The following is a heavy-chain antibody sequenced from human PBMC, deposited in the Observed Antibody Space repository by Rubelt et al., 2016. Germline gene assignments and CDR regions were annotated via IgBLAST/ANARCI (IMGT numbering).Heavy chain of an antibody. V-gene: IGHV4-39*01. CDR1: GGSISSSSYY. Sequence: QVQLQESGPGLVKVSETLSLTCTVSGGSISSSSYYWGWIRRPPGKGLEWIGNIHYSGSTYYNPSLKSRVTISVDTSKNQFSLKLSSVTAADTAVYYCARQLSGGLVDYWGQGTLVTVSS. D-gene: IGHD3-16*02. CDR2: IHYSGST. CDR3: ARQLSGGLVDY. J-gene: IGHJ4*02.